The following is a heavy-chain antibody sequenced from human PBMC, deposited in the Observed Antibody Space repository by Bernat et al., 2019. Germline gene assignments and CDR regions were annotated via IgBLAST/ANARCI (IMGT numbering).Heavy chain of an antibody. D-gene: IGHD1-14*01. CDR2: IKPDGSEK. J-gene: IGHJ4*02. CDR1: GFTFTSYW. Sequence: EVQLVDSGGGLVQPGGSLRLSCAASGFTFTSYWMSWVRQAPGKGLEWVATIKPDGSEKYYVDSFKGRFTISRDNAENSLYLQMNSLRAEDTAVYYCATYHPFHYWGQGTLVTVSS. CDR3: ATYHPFHY. V-gene: IGHV3-7*03.